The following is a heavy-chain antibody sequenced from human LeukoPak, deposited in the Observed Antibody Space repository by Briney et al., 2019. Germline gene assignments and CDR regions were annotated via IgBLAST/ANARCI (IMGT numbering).Heavy chain of an antibody. Sequence: SETLSLTCAVYGGSFSGYYWSWIRQLPGKGLEWIGEINHSGSTNYNPSLKSRVTISVDTSKNQFSLKLSSVTAADTAVYYCAGARGYSYGHLDYWGQGTLVTVSS. CDR3: AGARGYSYGHLDY. D-gene: IGHD5-18*01. J-gene: IGHJ4*02. V-gene: IGHV4-34*01. CDR1: GGSFSGYY. CDR2: INHSGST.